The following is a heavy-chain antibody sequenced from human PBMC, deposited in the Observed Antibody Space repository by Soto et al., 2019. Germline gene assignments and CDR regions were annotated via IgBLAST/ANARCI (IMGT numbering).Heavy chain of an antibody. CDR3: ASVRLLGIPNAFDI. D-gene: IGHD4-17*01. Sequence: QVQLQESGPGLVKPSQTLSLTRTVSGGSISSGGYYWSWIRQHPGKGLEWIGYIYYSGSTYYNPSLKSRVTISVDTSKNQFSLKLSSVTAADTAVYYCASVRLLGIPNAFDIWGQGTMVTVSS. CDR1: GGSISSGGYY. V-gene: IGHV4-31*03. J-gene: IGHJ3*02. CDR2: IYYSGST.